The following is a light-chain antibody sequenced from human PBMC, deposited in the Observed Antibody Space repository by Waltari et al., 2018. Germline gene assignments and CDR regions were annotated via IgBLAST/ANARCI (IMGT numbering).Light chain of an antibody. V-gene: IGKV3-11*01. CDR3: QQRANWPPLT. Sequence: EIVLTQSPATLSLSPGERATLSCRASQSVSNFLAWYQQKPGQAPRLLIYHASNRATGIPARFSGRGSGTDFTLTNSSLEPGDSAVYYCQQRANWPPLTFGGGTRVEI. J-gene: IGKJ4*01. CDR2: HAS. CDR1: QSVSNF.